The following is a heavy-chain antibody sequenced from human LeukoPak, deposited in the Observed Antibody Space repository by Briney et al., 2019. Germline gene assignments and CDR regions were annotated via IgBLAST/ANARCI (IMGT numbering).Heavy chain of an antibody. J-gene: IGHJ4*02. CDR1: GFTFSRYW. CDR3: AREGVTYGYQY. CDR2: IKQDGSEK. D-gene: IGHD5-18*01. V-gene: IGHV3-7*01. Sequence: GGSLRLSCAASGFTFSRYWMTWVRQAPGKGLEWVANIKQDGSEKYYVDSVKGRFTISRDNAKNSLYLQMNSLRADDTAIYYCAREGVTYGYQYWGQGTLVTVSS.